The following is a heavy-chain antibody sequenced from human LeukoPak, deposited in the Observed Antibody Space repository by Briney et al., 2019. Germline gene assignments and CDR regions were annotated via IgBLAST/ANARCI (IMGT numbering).Heavy chain of an antibody. Sequence: SETLSLTCTVSGGSISSHYWSWIRQPPGKGLEWIGYIYYSGSTNYNPSLKSRVTISVDTSKNQFSLKLSSVAAADTAVYYCATDYCSGGSCSLDMDVWGQGTTVTVSS. CDR3: ATDYCSGGSCSLDMDV. CDR2: IYYSGST. V-gene: IGHV4-59*11. J-gene: IGHJ6*02. D-gene: IGHD2-15*01. CDR1: GGSISSHY.